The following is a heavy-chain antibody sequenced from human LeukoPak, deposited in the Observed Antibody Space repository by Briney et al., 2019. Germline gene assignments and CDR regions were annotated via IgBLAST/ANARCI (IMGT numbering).Heavy chain of an antibody. CDR1: GFTVSRNY. CDR2: IYSGGST. Sequence: GGSVRLSCAASGFTVSRNYMSWVRQAPGKGLEWVSVIYSGGSTYYADSVKGRFTISRDNSKNTLYLQMSSLRAEDTAVYYCARDQGRMSLGYYYYYMDVWGRGTTVTVSS. D-gene: IGHD3-16*01. V-gene: IGHV3-66*02. J-gene: IGHJ6*03. CDR3: ARDQGRMSLGYYYYYMDV.